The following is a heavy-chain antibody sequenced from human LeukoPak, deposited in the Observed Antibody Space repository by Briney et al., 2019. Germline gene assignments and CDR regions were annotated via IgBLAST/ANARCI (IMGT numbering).Heavy chain of an antibody. Sequence: GGSLRLSCAASGFTFSSYSMNWVRQAPGKGLEWVSSIGSSSSYIYYADSVKGRFTISRDNAKNSLYLQMNSLRAEDTAVYYCARSEIVGATYSFDYWGQGTLVTVSS. CDR1: GFTFSSYS. V-gene: IGHV3-21*01. CDR2: IGSSSSYI. D-gene: IGHD1-26*01. J-gene: IGHJ4*02. CDR3: ARSEIVGATYSFDY.